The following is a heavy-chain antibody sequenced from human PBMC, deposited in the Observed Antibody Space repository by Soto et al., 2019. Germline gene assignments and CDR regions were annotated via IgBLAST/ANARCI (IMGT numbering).Heavy chain of an antibody. CDR1: GFTFSSYS. CDR3: ARDRETAMEYYYYMDV. CDR2: ISSSSSYI. D-gene: IGHD5-18*01. J-gene: IGHJ6*03. V-gene: IGHV3-21*01. Sequence: GGSLRLSCAASGFTFSSYSMNWVRQAPGKGLEWVSSISSSSSYIYYADSVKGRFTISRDNAKNSLYLQMNSLRAEDTAVYYCARDRETAMEYYYYMDVWGKGTTVTVSS.